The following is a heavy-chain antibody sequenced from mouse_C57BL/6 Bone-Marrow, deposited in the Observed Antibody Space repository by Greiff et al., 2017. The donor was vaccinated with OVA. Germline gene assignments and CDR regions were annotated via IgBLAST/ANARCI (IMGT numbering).Heavy chain of an antibody. D-gene: IGHD1-1*01. CDR2: IYPGSGST. V-gene: IGHV1-55*01. CDR3: ARHRFGVGGFAY. J-gene: IGHJ3*01. Sequence: QVQLKQPGAELVKPGASVKMSCKASGYTFTSYWITWVKQRPGQGLEWIGDIYPGSGSTNYNEKFKSKATLTVDTSSSTAYMQLSSLTSEDSAVYYCARHRFGVGGFAYWGQGTLVTVSA. CDR1: GYTFTSYW.